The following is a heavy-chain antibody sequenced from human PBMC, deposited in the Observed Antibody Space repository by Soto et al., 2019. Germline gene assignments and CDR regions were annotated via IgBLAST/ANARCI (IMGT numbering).Heavy chain of an antibody. V-gene: IGHV4-4*02. J-gene: IGHJ4*02. CDR3: ARVRYFDGAYYFDY. D-gene: IGHD3-9*01. CDR1: GDSISLGHW. Sequence: QVPLHESGPGLVKPSGTLSLTCAVSGDSISLGHWWSWVRQPPGKRLEWIGEIFHSGSSNYNPSLESRVTISMDKSKNQFSLKLSSVTAADTAIYYCARVRYFDGAYYFDYWGQGTLVTVSS. CDR2: IFHSGSS.